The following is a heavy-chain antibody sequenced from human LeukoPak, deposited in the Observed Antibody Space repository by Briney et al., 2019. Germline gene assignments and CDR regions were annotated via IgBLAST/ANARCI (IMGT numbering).Heavy chain of an antibody. CDR3: GRAVFSSGDYGIFDI. CDR2: IFHSGST. CDR1: GSSISSDYY. J-gene: IGHJ3*02. Sequence: SETLSLTCTVGGSSISSDYYWGWIRQPPGKGLEWIGSIFHSGSTYYNPSLKSRVTISLDTSKNHFSLKLRSVSATDTAVYYCGRAVFSSGDYGIFDIWGHGTMVTVSS. V-gene: IGHV4-38-2*02. D-gene: IGHD4-17*01.